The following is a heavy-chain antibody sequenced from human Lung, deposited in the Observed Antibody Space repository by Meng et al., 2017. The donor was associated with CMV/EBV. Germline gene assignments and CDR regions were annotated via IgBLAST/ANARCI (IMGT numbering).Heavy chain of an antibody. J-gene: IGHJ2*01. Sequence: ASGATFSNYAISWVRQAPGQGLEWMGGIIPIFGTTHSAQKFQGRVTITTDESRSTAYMELSSLTSEDTAVYYCATHDFLRGHWYFDLWGRGTLVTVSS. CDR2: IIPIFGTT. CDR1: GATFSNYA. D-gene: IGHD3/OR15-3a*01. CDR3: ATHDFLRGHWYFDL. V-gene: IGHV1-69*05.